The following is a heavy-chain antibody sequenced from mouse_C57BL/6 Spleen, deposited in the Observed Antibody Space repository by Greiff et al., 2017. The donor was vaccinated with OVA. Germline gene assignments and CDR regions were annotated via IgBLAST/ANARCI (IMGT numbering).Heavy chain of an antibody. D-gene: IGHD1-1*01. V-gene: IGHV1-19*01. CDR1: GYTFTDYY. CDR2: INPYNGGT. J-gene: IGHJ1*03. Sequence: VQLKQSGPVLVKPGASVKMSCKASGYTFTDYYMNWVKQSHGKSLEWIGVINPYNGGTSYNQKFKGKATLTVDKSSSTAYMELNSLTSEDSAVYYCARSSLYGSSFYWYFDVWGTGTTVTVSS. CDR3: ARSSLYGSSFYWYFDV.